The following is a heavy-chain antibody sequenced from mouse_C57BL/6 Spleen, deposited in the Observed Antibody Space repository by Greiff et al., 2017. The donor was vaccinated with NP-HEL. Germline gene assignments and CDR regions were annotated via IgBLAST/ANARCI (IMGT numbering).Heavy chain of an antibody. CDR2: IYPGSGNT. CDR3: ARSDFYYYGSSSDYFDY. Sequence: QVQLKQSGAELVRPGASVKLSCKASGYTFTDYYINWVKQRPGQGLEWIARIYPGSGNTYYNEKFKGKATLTAEKSSSTAYMQLSSLTSEDSAVYFCARSDFYYYGSSSDYFDYWGQGTTLTVSS. J-gene: IGHJ2*01. V-gene: IGHV1-76*01. D-gene: IGHD1-1*01. CDR1: GYTFTDYY.